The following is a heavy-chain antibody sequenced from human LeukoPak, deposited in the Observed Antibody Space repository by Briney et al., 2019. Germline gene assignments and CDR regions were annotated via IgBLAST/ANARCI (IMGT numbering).Heavy chain of an antibody. J-gene: IGHJ4*02. CDR1: GGSISSGGYY. CDR2: IHYSGST. CDR3: ARGEVRYDFWSGPEPGNIFDY. Sequence: SETLSLTCTVSGGSISSGGYYWSWIRQHPGKGLEWIGYIHYSGSTYYNPSLKSRVTISVDTSKNQFSLKLSSVTAADTAVYYCARGEVRYDFWSGPEPGNIFDYWGQGTLVTVSS. D-gene: IGHD3-3*01. V-gene: IGHV4-31*03.